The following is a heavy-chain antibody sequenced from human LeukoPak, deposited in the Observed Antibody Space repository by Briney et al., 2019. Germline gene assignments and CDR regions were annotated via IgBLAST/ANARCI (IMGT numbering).Heavy chain of an antibody. CDR2: ISYDGSNK. V-gene: IGHV3-30-3*01. D-gene: IGHD3-3*01. Sequence: HPGGSLRLSCAASGFTFSSSDMSWVRQAPGKGLEWVAVISYDGSNKYYADSVKGRFTISRDNSKNTLYLQMNSLRAEDTAVYYCARTRYDFWSSPTDYWGQGTLVTVSS. CDR3: ARTRYDFWSSPTDY. J-gene: IGHJ4*02. CDR1: GFTFSSSD.